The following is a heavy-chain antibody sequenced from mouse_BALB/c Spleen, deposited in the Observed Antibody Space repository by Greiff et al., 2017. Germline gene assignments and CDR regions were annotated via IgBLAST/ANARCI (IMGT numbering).Heavy chain of an antibody. V-gene: IGHV14-4*02. CDR3: SHGNLYYFDY. J-gene: IGHJ2*01. CDR1: GFNIKDYY. Sequence: VQLQQSGAELVRSGASVKLSCTASGFNIKDYYMHWVKQRPEQGLEWIGWIDPENGDTEYAPKFQGKATMTADTSSNTAYLQLSSLTSEDTAVYYCSHGNLYYFDYWGQGTTLTVSS. D-gene: IGHD2-1*01. CDR2: IDPENGDT.